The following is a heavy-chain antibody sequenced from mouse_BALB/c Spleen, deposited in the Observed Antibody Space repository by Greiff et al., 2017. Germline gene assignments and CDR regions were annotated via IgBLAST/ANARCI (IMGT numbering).Heavy chain of an antibody. CDR1: GYTFTDYA. V-gene: IGHV1S137*01. D-gene: IGHD1-1*01. Sequence: VQLQQSGAELVRPGVSVKISCKGSGYTFTDYAMHWVKQSHAKSLEWIGVISTYYGDASYNQKFKGKATMTVDKSSSTAYMELARLTSEDSAIYYCARNYGSTYAMDYWGQGTSVTVSS. CDR3: ARNYGSTYAMDY. CDR2: ISTYYGDA. J-gene: IGHJ4*01.